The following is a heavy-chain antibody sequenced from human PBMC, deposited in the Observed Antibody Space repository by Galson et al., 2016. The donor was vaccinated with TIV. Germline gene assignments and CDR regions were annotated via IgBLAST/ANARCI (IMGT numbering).Heavy chain of an antibody. CDR3: ARLPSYYGSGNHWFDP. Sequence: SVKVSCKASGGIFRSDAISWVRQAPGQGLEWMGRIIAIFGTANYAQKFQGRVTITADESTNTVNLELSSLTSEDTAVYYCARLPSYYGSGNHWFDPWGQGTLVTVSS. CDR1: GGIFRSDA. CDR2: IIAIFGTA. D-gene: IGHD3-10*01. V-gene: IGHV1-69*13. J-gene: IGHJ5*02.